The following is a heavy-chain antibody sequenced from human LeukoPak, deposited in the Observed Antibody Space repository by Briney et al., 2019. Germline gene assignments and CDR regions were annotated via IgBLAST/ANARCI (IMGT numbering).Heavy chain of an antibody. CDR2: IYYSGST. J-gene: IGHJ5*02. CDR3: ARDRGRWLVEDWFDP. Sequence: NPSETLSLTCTVSGGSISSSSYYWGWIRQPPGKGLEWIGSIYYSGSTYYNPSLKSRVTISVDTSKNQFSLKLSSVTAADTAVYYCARDRGRWLVEDWFDPWGQGTLVTVSS. D-gene: IGHD6-19*01. V-gene: IGHV4-39*07. CDR1: GGSISSSSYY.